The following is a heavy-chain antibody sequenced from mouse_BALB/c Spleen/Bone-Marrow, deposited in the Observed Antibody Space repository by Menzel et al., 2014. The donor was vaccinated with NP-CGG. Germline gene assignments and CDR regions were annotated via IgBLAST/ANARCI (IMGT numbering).Heavy chain of an antibody. J-gene: IGHJ2*01. CDR1: DCSITSDYA. CDR3: TRWGGDYVSFDY. V-gene: IGHV3-2*02. CDR2: INSNGST. D-gene: IGHD2-13*01. Sequence: LTCTVTDCSITSDYAWTWIRQFPGNKLVWMGYINSNGSTSYNPSLKSRISISRDTSKNQFFLQLNSVTTEDAATYYCTRWGGDYVSFDYLGQGTTLTVSS.